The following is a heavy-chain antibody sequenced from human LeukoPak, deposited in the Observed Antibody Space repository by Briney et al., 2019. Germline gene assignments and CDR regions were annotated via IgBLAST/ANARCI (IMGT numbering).Heavy chain of an antibody. D-gene: IGHD6-13*01. CDR1: GFSFSSYD. CDR2: ISSSSSYI. J-gene: IGHJ4*02. Sequence: PGGSLRLSCAASGFSFSSYDMNWVRQAPGKGLEWVSSISSSSSYIYYADSVKGRFTISRDNAKNSLYLQMNSLRAEDTAVYYCARDSYRIAAAGFDYWGQGTLVTVSS. CDR3: ARDSYRIAAAGFDY. V-gene: IGHV3-21*01.